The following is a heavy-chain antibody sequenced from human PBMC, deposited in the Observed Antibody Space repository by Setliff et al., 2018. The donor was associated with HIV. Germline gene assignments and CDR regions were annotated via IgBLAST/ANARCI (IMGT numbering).Heavy chain of an antibody. CDR3: AKAKTEL. Sequence: GGSLRLSCTASGFTFSSYAMSWVRQAPGKGLEWVSAISSGIGTTYYADSVKGRFTISRDNSKNTLYLQMNSLRAEDTATYYCAKAKTELWGQGTLVTVSS. V-gene: IGHV3-23*01. CDR2: ISSGIGTT. CDR1: GFTFSSYA. J-gene: IGHJ4*02. D-gene: IGHD1-26*01.